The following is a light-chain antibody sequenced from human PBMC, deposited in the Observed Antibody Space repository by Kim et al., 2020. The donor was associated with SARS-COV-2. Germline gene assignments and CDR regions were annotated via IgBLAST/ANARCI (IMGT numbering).Light chain of an antibody. CDR2: GKN. V-gene: IGLV3-19*01. CDR3: NSRDSNDNVV. J-gene: IGLJ2*01. Sequence: SSELTQDPAVSVALGQTVRITCQGDSLRSYYATWYQQKPGQAPILVIYGKNNRPSGIPDRFYGSSLGNTASLTITGTQAGDEGDYYCNSRDSNDNVVFGG. CDR1: SLRSYY.